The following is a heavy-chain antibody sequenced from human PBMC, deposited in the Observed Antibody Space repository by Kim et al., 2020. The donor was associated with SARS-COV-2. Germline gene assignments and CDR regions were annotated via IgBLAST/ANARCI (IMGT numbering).Heavy chain of an antibody. CDR3: AKPHPGYYDILAGYSSINWFDP. Sequence: GGSLRLSCAASGFTFSSYAMSWVRQAPGKGLEWVSAISGSGGSTYYADSVKGRFTISRDNSKNTLYLQMNSLRAEDTAVYYCAKPHPGYYDILAGYSSINWFDPWGQGTLVTVSS. CDR2: ISGSGGST. CDR1: GFTFSSYA. J-gene: IGHJ5*02. D-gene: IGHD3-9*01. V-gene: IGHV3-23*01.